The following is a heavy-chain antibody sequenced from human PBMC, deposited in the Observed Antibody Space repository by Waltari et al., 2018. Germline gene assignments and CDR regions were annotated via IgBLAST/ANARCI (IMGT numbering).Heavy chain of an antibody. Sequence: EGQLVESGGGLVQPGGSLGPPGEALGFAFGNYWIHWVRTAPGKGLEWVANIKKDGSEKNYADSVKGRFTVSRDNAKNSAYLQMNSLRAEETAVYYCYGSGYWGQGTPVTVSS. CDR2: IKKDGSEK. CDR3: YGSGY. V-gene: IGHV3-7*02. CDR1: GFAFGNYW. D-gene: IGHD2-2*03. J-gene: IGHJ4*02.